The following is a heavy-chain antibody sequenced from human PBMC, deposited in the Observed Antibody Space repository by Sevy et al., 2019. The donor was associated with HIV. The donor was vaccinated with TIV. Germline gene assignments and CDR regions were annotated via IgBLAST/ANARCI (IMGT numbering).Heavy chain of an antibody. Sequence: LPLTCAASGFSFSIYWMHWVRQVPGKGLVWVSRINSDGSSTTYADSVKGRFTFSRDNAKNTLFLQMNSLRVEDTAVYYCVREGVGGYSYGFDYWGQGTLVTVSS. CDR2: INSDGSST. V-gene: IGHV3-74*03. D-gene: IGHD5-18*01. CDR3: VREGVGGYSYGFDY. J-gene: IGHJ4*02. CDR1: GFSFSIYW.